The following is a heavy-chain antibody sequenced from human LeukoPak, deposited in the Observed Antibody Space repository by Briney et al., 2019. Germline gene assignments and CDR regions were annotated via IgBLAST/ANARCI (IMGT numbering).Heavy chain of an antibody. CDR1: GFTFSSYS. V-gene: IGHV3-21*01. CDR2: ISSSSSYI. CDR3: ARDQKEGTKRGYSGYDLLPFDY. J-gene: IGHJ4*02. Sequence: PGGSLRLSCAASGFTFSSYSMNWVRQAPGKGLEWVSSISSSSSYIYYADSVKGRFTISRDNAKNSLYLQMNSLRAEDTAVYYCARDQKEGTKRGYSGYDLLPFDYWGQGTLVTVSS. D-gene: IGHD5-12*01.